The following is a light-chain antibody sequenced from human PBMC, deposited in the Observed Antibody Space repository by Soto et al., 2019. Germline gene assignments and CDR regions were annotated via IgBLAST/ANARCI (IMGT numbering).Light chain of an antibody. CDR2: LGS. CDR1: QSLLHSNGNIY. CDR3: MQALQTPYT. J-gene: IGKJ2*01. V-gene: IGKV2-28*01. Sequence: EIVMTQSPLSLPVTPGEPASISCRSSQSLLHSNGNIYLDWYLQKPGQSPHLLIYLGSSRASGVPDRFSGSGSGTDFTLKISRVEADDVGVYYCMQALQTPYTFGQGTKLEIK.